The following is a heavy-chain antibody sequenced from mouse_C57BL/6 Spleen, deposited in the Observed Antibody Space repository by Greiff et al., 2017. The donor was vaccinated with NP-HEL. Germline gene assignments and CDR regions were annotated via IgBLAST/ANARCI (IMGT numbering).Heavy chain of an antibody. CDR2: INPGSGGT. J-gene: IGHJ4*01. CDR1: GYAFTNYL. D-gene: IGHD1-1*01. Sequence: QVQLKESGAELVRPGTSVKVSCKASGYAFTNYLIEWVKQRPGQGLEWIGVINPGSGGTNYNEKFKCKATLTADKSSSTAYMQLSSLTSEDSAVYFCAREDGSSFFYAMDYWGQGASVTVSS. CDR3: AREDGSSFFYAMDY. V-gene: IGHV1-54*01.